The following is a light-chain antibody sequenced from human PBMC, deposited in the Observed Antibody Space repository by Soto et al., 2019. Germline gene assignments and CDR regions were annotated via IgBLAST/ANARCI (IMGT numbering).Light chain of an antibody. V-gene: IGKV3-20*01. CDR2: GAS. CDR1: QSVSSSY. Sequence: EIVLTQSPGTLSLSPGERATLSCRASQSVSSSYLAWYQQKPGQAPRLLIYGASRRATGFPDRFSGSGSGTDFTLTISRLEPEDFAVYYCQQYGSSPPSITFGQGTRLEIK. J-gene: IGKJ5*01. CDR3: QQYGSSPPSIT.